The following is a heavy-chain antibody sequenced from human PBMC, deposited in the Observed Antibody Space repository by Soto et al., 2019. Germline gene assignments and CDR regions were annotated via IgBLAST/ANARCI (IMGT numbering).Heavy chain of an antibody. CDR1: GFTFSSYG. J-gene: IGHJ2*01. CDR3: ARGKSNRWLQFGWYFDL. V-gene: IGHV3-33*01. Sequence: GESLKISCAASGFTFSSYGMHWVRQAPGKGLEWVAVIWYDGSNKYYADSVKGRFTISRDNSKNTLYLQMNSLRAEDTAVYYCARGKSNRWLQFGWYFDLWGRGTLVTVSS. CDR2: IWYDGSNK. D-gene: IGHD5-12*01.